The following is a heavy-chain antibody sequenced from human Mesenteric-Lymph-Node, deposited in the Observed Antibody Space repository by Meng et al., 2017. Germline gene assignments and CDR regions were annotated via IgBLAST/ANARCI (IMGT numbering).Heavy chain of an antibody. J-gene: IGHJ4*02. CDR3: ARGKQDAWELLAY. CDR1: GVPISSSIR. Sequence: HVPLEAAGPGWDKPSGTPSLLCCVAGVPISSSIRWLWVRQPPGKGLEWIGDIDDSGSTNYNPSLNSRISISLDKSKNHFSLKVNSVTAADTAVYYCARGKQDAWELLAYWGQGALVTVSS. CDR2: IDDSGST. D-gene: IGHD1-26*01. V-gene: IGHV4-4*02.